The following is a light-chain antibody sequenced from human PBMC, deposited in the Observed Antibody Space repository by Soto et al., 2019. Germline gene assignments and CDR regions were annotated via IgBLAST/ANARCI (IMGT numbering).Light chain of an antibody. CDR1: QSVSRTH. J-gene: IGKJ1*01. CDR3: QQYDRSPWT. V-gene: IGKV3-20*01. CDR2: GAS. Sequence: EAVLTQSPGTLSLSPGERATLSCRASQSVSRTHLAWYQQKPGQAPRLLIYGASSRATGIPERFSGSRSGTDFTFNISRLEPEDFAVYYCQQYDRSPWTFGQGTRVEIK.